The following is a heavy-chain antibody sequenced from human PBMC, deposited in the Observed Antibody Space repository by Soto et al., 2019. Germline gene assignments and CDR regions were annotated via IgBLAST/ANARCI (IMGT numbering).Heavy chain of an antibody. Sequence: SVPLSLTSPVSGGPISSYYWSWIRQHPGKGLEWIGYIYYSGSTNYNPSLKSRVTISVDTSKNQFSLKLSSVTAADTAVYYCAKDRIVLVPAGMGPGCMDVWGQGTTVTVSS. CDR1: GGPISSYY. J-gene: IGHJ6*01. D-gene: IGHD2-2*01. V-gene: IGHV4-59*01. CDR3: AKDRIVLVPAGMGPGCMDV. CDR2: IYYSGST.